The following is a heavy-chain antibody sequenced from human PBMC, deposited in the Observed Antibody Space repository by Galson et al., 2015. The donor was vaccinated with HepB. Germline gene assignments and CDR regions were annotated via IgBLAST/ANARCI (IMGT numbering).Heavy chain of an antibody. V-gene: IGHV5-51*01. J-gene: IGHJ6*03. Sequence: QSGAEVKKPGESLKISCKGSGYSFTSYWIGWVRQMPGKGLECMGIIYPGVSDTRYSPSFQGQVPISADKSISTAYLQWSSLKASDTAMYYCARMGDWSCSSTSCYRAEYYYYYMDVWGKGTTVTVSS. CDR2: IYPGVSDT. D-gene: IGHD2-2*01. CDR1: GYSFTSYW. CDR3: ARMGDWSCSSTSCYRAEYYYYYMDV.